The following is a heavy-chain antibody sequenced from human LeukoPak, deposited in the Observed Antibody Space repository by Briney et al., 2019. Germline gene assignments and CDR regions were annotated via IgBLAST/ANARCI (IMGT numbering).Heavy chain of an antibody. V-gene: IGHV3-11*01. J-gene: IGHJ6*03. CDR2: ISGNGGVI. Sequence: GGSLRLSCAASGFTFSDNYMTWVRQAPGKGLEWLSYISGNGGVIQYADSVKGRFTISRDNAKNSLYLQMNSLRAEDTAVYYCARVTWFPGTSYYYMDVWGKGTTVTVSS. CDR1: GFTFSDNY. CDR3: ARVTWFPGTSYYYMDV. D-gene: IGHD1-1*01.